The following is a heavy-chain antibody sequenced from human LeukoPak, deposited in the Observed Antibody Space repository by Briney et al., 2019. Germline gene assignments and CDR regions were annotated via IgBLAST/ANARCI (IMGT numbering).Heavy chain of an antibody. J-gene: IGHJ4*02. CDR2: IYSGGST. V-gene: IGHV3-53*01. CDR3: AKDSPYGDYYFDY. D-gene: IGHD4-17*01. CDR1: GFTVSSNY. Sequence: GGSLRLSCAASGFTVSSNYMSWVRQAPGKGLEWVSVIYSGGSTYYADSVKGRFTISRDNSKNTLYLQMNSLRAEDTAVYYCAKDSPYGDYYFDYWGQGTLVTVSS.